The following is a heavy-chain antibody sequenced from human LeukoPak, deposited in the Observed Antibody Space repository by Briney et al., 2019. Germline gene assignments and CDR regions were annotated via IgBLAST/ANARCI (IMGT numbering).Heavy chain of an antibody. CDR2: INPNSGDT. D-gene: IGHD6-19*01. V-gene: IGHV1-2*02. Sequence: ASVKVSCKASGYTFTGYYMHWVRQAPGQGPEWMGWINPNSGDTNYAQKFQGRVTLARDASIGTAYMEMNRLTYDDTAIYYCARDVYTSGWRYFDLWGHGTLVTVSS. CDR3: ARDVYTSGWRYFDL. J-gene: IGHJ2*01. CDR1: GYTFTGYY.